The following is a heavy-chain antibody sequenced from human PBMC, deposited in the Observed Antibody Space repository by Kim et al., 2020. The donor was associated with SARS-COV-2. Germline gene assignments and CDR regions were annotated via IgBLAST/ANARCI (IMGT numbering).Heavy chain of an antibody. J-gene: IGHJ4*02. CDR2: ISGSGGST. V-gene: IGHV3-23*01. D-gene: IGHD3-22*01. Sequence: GGSLRLSCAASGFTFSSHAMSWVRQAPGKGLEWVSAISGSGGSTYYADSVKGRFTISRDNSKNTLYLQMNSLRAEDTAVYYCAKPHYYDSSGYYVFDYWGQGTLVTVSS. CDR1: GFTFSSHA. CDR3: AKPHYYDSSGYYVFDY.